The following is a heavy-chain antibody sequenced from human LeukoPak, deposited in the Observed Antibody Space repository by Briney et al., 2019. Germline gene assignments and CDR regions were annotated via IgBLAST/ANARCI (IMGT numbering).Heavy chain of an antibody. Sequence: SETLSLTCTVSGGSLSSGGYYWSWIRQHPGKGLEWIGYIYYSGSTYYNPSLKSRVTISLDTSKTQFSLKLSSVTAADTAVYYCARTLGFGGVIVSPRWFDPWGQGTLVTVSS. CDR3: ARTLGFGGVIVSPRWFDP. D-gene: IGHD3-16*02. CDR1: GGSLSSGGYY. J-gene: IGHJ5*02. V-gene: IGHV4-31*03. CDR2: IYYSGST.